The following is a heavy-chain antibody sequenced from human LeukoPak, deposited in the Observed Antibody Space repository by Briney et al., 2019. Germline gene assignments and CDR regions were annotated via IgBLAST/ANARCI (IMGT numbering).Heavy chain of an antibody. CDR2: ISWNSGSI. CDR1: GFTFDDYA. V-gene: IGHV3-9*01. CDR3: AKDPDYGGNYYYFDY. Sequence: GGSLRLSCAASGFTFDDYAMHWVRQAPGKGLEWVSGISWNSGSIGYADSVKGRFTISRDNAKNSLYLQMNSLRAEDTALYYCAKDPDYGGNYYYFDYWGQGTLVTVSS. D-gene: IGHD4-23*01. J-gene: IGHJ4*02.